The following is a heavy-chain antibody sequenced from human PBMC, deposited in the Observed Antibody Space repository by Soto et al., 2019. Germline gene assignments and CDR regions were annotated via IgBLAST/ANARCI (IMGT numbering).Heavy chain of an antibody. CDR1: GYSFTSYW. D-gene: IGHD1-26*01. V-gene: IGHV5-10-1*01. CDR3: ASLIRGSYYPDAFDI. J-gene: IGHJ3*02. CDR2: IDPSDSYT. Sequence: GESLKISCNGAGYSFTSYWIRWVRQMPGKGLEWMGRIDPSDSYTNYSPSFQGHVTISADKSISTAYLQWSSLKASDTAMYYCASLIRGSYYPDAFDIWGQGTMVTVSS.